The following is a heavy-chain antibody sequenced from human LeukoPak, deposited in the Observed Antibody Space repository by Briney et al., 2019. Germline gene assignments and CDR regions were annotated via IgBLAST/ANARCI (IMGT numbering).Heavy chain of an antibody. CDR3: AKAPVTTCRGAYCYPFDY. V-gene: IGHV3-66*01. CDR2: IYSCGST. J-gene: IGHJ4*02. CDR1: GFTVSSNY. Sequence: SGGSLRLSCAASGFTVSSNYMSWVRQAPGKGLEWVSVIYSCGSTYYADSVKGRFTISRDNSKNTLFLQMNRLRPEDAAVYYCAKAPVTTCRGAYCYPFDYWGQGTLVTVSS. D-gene: IGHD2-21*01.